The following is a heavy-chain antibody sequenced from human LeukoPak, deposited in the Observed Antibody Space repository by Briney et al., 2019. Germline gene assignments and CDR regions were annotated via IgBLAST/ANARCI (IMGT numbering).Heavy chain of an antibody. J-gene: IGHJ4*02. V-gene: IGHV3-23*01. D-gene: IGHD6-6*01. CDR1: GFTFSTYA. Sequence: GGSLRLSCAASGFTFSTYAMSWVRQAPGKGLEWVAIISGSGGSKYYADSVKGRFTISRDNSKNTLYLQMSSLRAEDTAVYYCAKDMSSSSSLFDYRGQGTLVTVSS. CDR3: AKDMSSSSSLFDY. CDR2: ISGSGGSK.